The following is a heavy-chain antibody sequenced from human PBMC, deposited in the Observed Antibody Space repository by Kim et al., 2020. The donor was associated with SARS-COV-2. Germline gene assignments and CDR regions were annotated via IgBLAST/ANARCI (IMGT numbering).Heavy chain of an antibody. D-gene: IGHD3-16*02. Sequence: SQTLSLTCDISGNSISNNTASWHWIRQSPSRGLEWLGKTYYRSKWYYDYAASVKGRITIIPDIFKNQLSLQLNSVTPEDTAVYYCARGVRTWGQGTLVSVSS. V-gene: IGHV6-1*01. CDR2: TYYRSKWYY. CDR3: ARGVRT. J-gene: IGHJ5*02. CDR1: GNSISNNTAS.